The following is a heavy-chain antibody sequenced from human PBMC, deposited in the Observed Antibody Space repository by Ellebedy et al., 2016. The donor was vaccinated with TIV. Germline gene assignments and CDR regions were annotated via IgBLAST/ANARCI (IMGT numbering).Heavy chain of an antibody. CDR2: ASPKYNTT. J-gene: IGHJ3*02. CDR3: SSDIAVVVPASPFYAFNI. CDR1: GYTFTSYD. V-gene: IGHV1-8*01. Sequence: AASVKVSCKASGYTFTSYDINWVRQAAGQGLEWVGWASPKYNTTGSAQKFQGRVTMTWDTSIRTAYMELSSLRSEDTAVYFCSSDIAVVVPASPFYAFNIWGQGTKVTVSS. D-gene: IGHD2-15*01.